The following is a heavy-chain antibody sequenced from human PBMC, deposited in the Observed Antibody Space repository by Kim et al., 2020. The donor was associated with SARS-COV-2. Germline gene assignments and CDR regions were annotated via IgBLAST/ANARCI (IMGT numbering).Heavy chain of an antibody. D-gene: IGHD1-26*01. V-gene: IGHV4-59*01. CDR3: ARAGSGSYGGWFDP. J-gene: IGHJ5*02. Sequence: NPSLKGRVTISVDTSKNPFSLKLSSVTAADTAVYYCARAGSGSYGGWFDPWGQGTLVTVSS.